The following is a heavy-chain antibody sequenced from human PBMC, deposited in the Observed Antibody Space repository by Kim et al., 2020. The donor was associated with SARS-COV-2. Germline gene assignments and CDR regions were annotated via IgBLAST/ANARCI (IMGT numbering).Heavy chain of an antibody. J-gene: IGHJ6*02. V-gene: IGHV3-15*01. CDR3: TAAKGNEGIAAAGTWGFYYYYYGMDV. D-gene: IGHD6-13*01. CDR1: GFTFSNAW. CDR2: IKSKTDGGTT. Sequence: GGSLRLSCAASGFTFSNAWMSWVRQAPGKGLEWVGRIKSKTDGGTTDYAAPVKGRFTISRDDSKNTLYLQMNSLKTEDTAVYYCTAAKGNEGIAAAGTWGFYYYYYGMDVWGQGTTVTVSS.